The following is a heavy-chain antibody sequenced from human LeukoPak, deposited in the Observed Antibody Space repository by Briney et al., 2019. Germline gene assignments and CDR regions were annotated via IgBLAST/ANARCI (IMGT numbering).Heavy chain of an antibody. CDR1: GFAFNTYA. V-gene: IGHV3-33*01. D-gene: IGHD3-10*01. J-gene: IGHJ4*02. CDR3: AREIFGSGSDPDS. CDR2: IWHDGSHK. Sequence: GGSLRLSCAASGFAFNTYAMHWVRQAPGQGLEWVALIWHDGSHKFYSNSVRGQFTISRDNSKNTVSLQMNNLRPEDTSVYYCAREIFGSGSDPDSWGEGTLVTDSP.